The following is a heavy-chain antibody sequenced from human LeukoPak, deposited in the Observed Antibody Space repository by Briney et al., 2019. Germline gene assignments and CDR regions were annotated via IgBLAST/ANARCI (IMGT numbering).Heavy chain of an antibody. D-gene: IGHD5-12*01. V-gene: IGHV3-30*18. CDR1: GFTFSSYG. CDR3: AKDPGWLRLFWYFDY. Sequence: GGSLRLSSAASGFTFSSYGMHWVRQAPGKGLEWVAVISYDGSNKYYADSVKGRFTISRDNSKNTLYLQMNSLRAEDTAVYYCAKDPGWLRLFWYFDYWGQGTLVTVSS. J-gene: IGHJ4*02. CDR2: ISYDGSNK.